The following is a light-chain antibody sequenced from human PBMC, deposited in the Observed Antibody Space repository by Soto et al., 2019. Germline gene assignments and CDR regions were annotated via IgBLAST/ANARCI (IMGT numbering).Light chain of an antibody. V-gene: IGKV1-39*01. Sequence: DIQMTQSPSSLSASVGDRVTITCRASQSISKYLSWYHLKPGKAPKLLIYSASSLQSGVPPRFGGSEYRTNFTLTISSLQHEDFANYYCLQTYITPWTFGQGTNVAIK. CDR3: LQTYITPWT. CDR1: QSISKY. J-gene: IGKJ1*01. CDR2: SAS.